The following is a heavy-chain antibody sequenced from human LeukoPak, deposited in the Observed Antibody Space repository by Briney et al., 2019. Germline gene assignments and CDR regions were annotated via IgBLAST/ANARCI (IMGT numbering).Heavy chain of an antibody. J-gene: IGHJ3*02. CDR2: INQDGSAK. D-gene: IGHD3-3*02. CDR3: ATDSFSISSISLPGADAFDI. Sequence: PGGSLRLSCGACGFTFSNYWMTWVRQTPGKGLEWVANINQDGSAKYYVGSVKGRFTISRDNAKNSLYLQMNSLRVDDTAVYHCATDSFSISSISLPGADAFDIWGQGTMVTVSS. V-gene: IGHV3-7*01. CDR1: GFTFSNYW.